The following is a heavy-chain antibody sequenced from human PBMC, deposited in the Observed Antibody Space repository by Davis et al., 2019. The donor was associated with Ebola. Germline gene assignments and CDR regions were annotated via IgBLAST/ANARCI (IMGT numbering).Heavy chain of an antibody. Sequence: ASVKVSCKASGYTFTGYYMHWVRQAPGQGLEWMGWISAYNGNTNYAQKLQGRVTMTTDTSTSTAYMELRSLRSDDTAVYYCERDGSGWYTVDYWGQGTLVTVSS. CDR2: ISAYNGNT. V-gene: IGHV1-18*04. CDR3: ERDGSGWYTVDY. J-gene: IGHJ4*02. D-gene: IGHD6-19*01. CDR1: GYTFTGYY.